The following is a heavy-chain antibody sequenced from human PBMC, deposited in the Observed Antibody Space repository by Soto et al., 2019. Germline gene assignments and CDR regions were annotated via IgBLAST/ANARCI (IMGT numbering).Heavy chain of an antibody. CDR1: GFTFSSYA. Sequence: GGSLRLSCAASGFTFSSYAMHWVRQAPGKGLEWVAVISYDGSNKYYADSVKGRSTISRDNSKNTLYLQMSSLRSEDTAVYYCARVGVTPGTDWFDPWGQGTLVTVSS. CDR3: ARVGVTPGTDWFDP. D-gene: IGHD4-4*01. J-gene: IGHJ5*02. V-gene: IGHV3-30-3*01. CDR2: ISYDGSNK.